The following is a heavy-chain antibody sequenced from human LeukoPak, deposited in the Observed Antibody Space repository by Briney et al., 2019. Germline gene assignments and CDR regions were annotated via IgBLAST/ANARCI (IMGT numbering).Heavy chain of an antibody. CDR2: FSGGGPTT. CDR1: GFTFSNYG. V-gene: IGHV3-23*01. D-gene: IGHD3-10*01. CDR3: AKALVRGDLDY. Sequence: PGGSLRLSCAASGFTFSNYGMSWVRQAPGKGLERVSGFSGGGPTTYYSDSVKGRFTISRDNSKNTLYLQMNSLRVEDTAIYYCAKALVRGDLDYWGQGTLVTVSS. J-gene: IGHJ4*02.